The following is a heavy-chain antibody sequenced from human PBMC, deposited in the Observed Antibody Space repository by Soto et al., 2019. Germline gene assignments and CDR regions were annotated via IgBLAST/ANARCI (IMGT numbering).Heavy chain of an antibody. Sequence: GGSLRLSCAASGFTFSSYSMNWVRQAPGKGLEWVSSISSSSSYIYYADSVKGRFTISRDNAKNSLYLQMNSLRAEDTAVYYCARGIYCSSTSCPGAFDIWGQGTMVTVSS. CDR2: ISSSSSYI. CDR1: GFTFSSYS. CDR3: ARGIYCSSTSCPGAFDI. J-gene: IGHJ3*02. V-gene: IGHV3-21*01. D-gene: IGHD2-2*01.